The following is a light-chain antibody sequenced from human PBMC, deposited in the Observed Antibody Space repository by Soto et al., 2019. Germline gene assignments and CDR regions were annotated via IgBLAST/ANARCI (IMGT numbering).Light chain of an antibody. Sequence: EIVLTQSPAALSLSPGERATLACRASQSVSSYLAWYQQKPGQAPLLLIYDSSNRATGIPARCSGSGSGTDLTLTISSLALEEFAVYYYQQRSNWPLAFGGGSKVVIK. J-gene: IGKJ4*01. CDR2: DSS. CDR1: QSVSSY. CDR3: QQRSNWPLA. V-gene: IGKV3-11*01.